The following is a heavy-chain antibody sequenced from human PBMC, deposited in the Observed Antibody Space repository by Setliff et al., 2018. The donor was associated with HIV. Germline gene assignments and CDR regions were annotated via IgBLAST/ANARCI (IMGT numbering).Heavy chain of an antibody. Sequence: PSETLSLTCTVSRGSIGGSSFYWTWIRQPPGKGLEWIGHIYFSGTTNYNPSLQSRVTMSVDTSKNQFSLTLTSVTAADTAVYYCARQDGALTGRYFYYYMNVWGKGTTVTVSS. V-gene: IGHV4-61*05. D-gene: IGHD3-9*01. J-gene: IGHJ6*03. CDR3: ARQDGALTGRYFYYYMNV. CDR2: IYFSGTT. CDR1: RGSIGGSSFY.